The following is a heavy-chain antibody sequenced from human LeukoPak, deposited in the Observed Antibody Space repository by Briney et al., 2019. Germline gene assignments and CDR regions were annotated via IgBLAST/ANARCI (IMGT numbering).Heavy chain of an antibody. J-gene: IGHJ4*02. V-gene: IGHV1-24*01. CDR1: GGTFNNYA. Sequence: ASVKVSCKASGGTFNNYAISWVRQAPGKGLEWMGGFDPEDGETIYAQKFQGRVTMTEDTSTDTAYMELSSLRSEDTAVYYCATGPIVVVPAATHFDYWGQGTLVTVSS. D-gene: IGHD2-2*01. CDR2: FDPEDGET. CDR3: ATGPIVVVPAATHFDY.